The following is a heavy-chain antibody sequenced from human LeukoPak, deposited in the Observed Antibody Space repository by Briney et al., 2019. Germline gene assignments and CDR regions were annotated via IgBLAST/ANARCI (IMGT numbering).Heavy chain of an antibody. J-gene: IGHJ4*02. Sequence: SGGSLRLSCAASGFTFSNAWMSWVRQAPGKGLEWVGRIKSKTDGGTTDYAAPVKGRFTISRDYSKNTLYLQMNSLKAEDTAVYYCTTLSGWLRFRWGQGTLVTVSS. CDR3: TTLSGWLRFR. D-gene: IGHD5-12*01. V-gene: IGHV3-15*01. CDR2: IKSKTDGGTT. CDR1: GFTFSNAW.